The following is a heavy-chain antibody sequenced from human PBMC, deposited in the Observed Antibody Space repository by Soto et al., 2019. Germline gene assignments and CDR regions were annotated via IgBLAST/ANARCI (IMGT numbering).Heavy chain of an antibody. CDR2: ISAYNGNT. Sequence: GASVKVSCKASGYTFTSYGISWVRQAPGQGLEWMGWISAYNGNTNYAQKLQGRVTMTTDTSTSTAYMELSSLRSEDTAVYYCARENRITIFGVVIYYFDYWGQGTLVTVSS. V-gene: IGHV1-18*01. J-gene: IGHJ4*02. D-gene: IGHD3-3*01. CDR1: GYTFTSYG. CDR3: ARENRITIFGVVIYYFDY.